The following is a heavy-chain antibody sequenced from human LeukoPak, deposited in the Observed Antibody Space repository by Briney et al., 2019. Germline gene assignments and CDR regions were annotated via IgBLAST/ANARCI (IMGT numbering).Heavy chain of an antibody. D-gene: IGHD3-22*01. CDR2: IYYSGCT. CDR3: ARGSRYYYDSSGYYVTSLYFDY. J-gene: IGHJ4*02. Sequence: SETLSLTCTVSSGSISSYYWSWIRQPPGKGLEWIGSIYYSGCTNYNPSLKSRVTISVDTSKNQFSLTLSSVTAADTAVYYCARGSRYYYDSSGYYVTSLYFDYWGQGTLVTVSS. CDR1: SGSISSYY. V-gene: IGHV4-59*01.